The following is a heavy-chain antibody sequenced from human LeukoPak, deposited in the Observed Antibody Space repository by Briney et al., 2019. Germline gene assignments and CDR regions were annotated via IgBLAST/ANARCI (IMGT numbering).Heavy chain of an antibody. V-gene: IGHV3-30*18. CDR3: AKDDSGVDY. D-gene: IGHD3-10*01. J-gene: IGHJ4*02. CDR1: GFTLSSYG. CDR2: ISYDGSNK. Sequence: GRSLRLSCAASGFTLSSYGMHWVRQAPGKGLEWVAVISYDGSNKYYADSVKGRFTISRDNSKNTLYLQMNSLRAEDTAVYYCAKDDSGVDYWGQGTLVTVSS.